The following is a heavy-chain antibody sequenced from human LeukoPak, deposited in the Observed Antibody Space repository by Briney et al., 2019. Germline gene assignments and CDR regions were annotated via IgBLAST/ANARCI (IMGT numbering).Heavy chain of an antibody. D-gene: IGHD3-3*01. J-gene: IGHJ4*02. CDR1: GGSISSSSYY. Sequence: SETLSLTCTVSGGSISSSSYYWGWIPQPPGKGLEWIGSIYYSGSTYYNPSLKSRVTISVDTSKNQFSLKLSSVTAADTAVYYCASPRGLRSEEGYFDYWGQGTLVTVSS. V-gene: IGHV4-39*07. CDR3: ASPRGLRSEEGYFDY. CDR2: IYYSGST.